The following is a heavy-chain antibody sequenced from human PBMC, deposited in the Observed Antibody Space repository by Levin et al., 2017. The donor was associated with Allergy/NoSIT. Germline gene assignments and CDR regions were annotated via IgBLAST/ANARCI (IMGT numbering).Heavy chain of an antibody. CDR1: GYTFSNYA. D-gene: IGHD6-19*01. V-gene: IGHV1-3*01. Sequence: ASVKVSCKASGYTFSNYAIQWVRQAPGQRLEWMGWINGGNGNTKYSQKFQGRVTITRDTATSTAYMELSSLRSEDTAVYYCARIAVGGDYYGMDVWGQGTTVTVSS. J-gene: IGHJ6*02. CDR2: INGGNGNT. CDR3: ARIAVGGDYYGMDV.